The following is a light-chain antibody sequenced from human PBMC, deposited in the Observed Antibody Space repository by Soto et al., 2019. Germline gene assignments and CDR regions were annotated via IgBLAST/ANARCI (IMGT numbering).Light chain of an antibody. CDR1: EDVSSK. CDR3: LQYDTWPPGT. J-gene: IGKJ1*01. CDR2: DAS. V-gene: IGKV3-15*01. Sequence: ILMTQSPATLSVSPGGRATLSCRASEDVSSKLAWYQQKPGLPPRLVIYDASTRATGIPGRFSGSGSGKDFTLTISGLQSEDFVIYYCLQYDTWPPGTFGQGTKVEI.